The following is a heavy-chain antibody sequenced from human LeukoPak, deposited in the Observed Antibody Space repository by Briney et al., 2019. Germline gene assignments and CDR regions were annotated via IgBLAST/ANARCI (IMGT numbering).Heavy chain of an antibody. V-gene: IGHV3-21*01. Sequence: GGSLRLSCSASGFTFSSYSLNWVRQAPGKGLEWVSAISSDSIYIYYADSVKGRFTISRDNAKNSLYLQMNSLRAEDTAVYYCAGYSRSKDYWGQGTLVTVSS. CDR1: GFTFSSYS. CDR2: ISSDSIYI. J-gene: IGHJ1*01. D-gene: IGHD6-13*01. CDR3: AGYSRSKDY.